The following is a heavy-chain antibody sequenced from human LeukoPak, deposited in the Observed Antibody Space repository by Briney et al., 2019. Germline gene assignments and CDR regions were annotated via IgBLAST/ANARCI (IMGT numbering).Heavy chain of an antibody. CDR2: ISPSGGST. CDR3: ARDPATQIRFLEWLTPNYYYYCMDV. CDR1: GYTFTSYY. J-gene: IGHJ6*02. Sequence: GASVKVSCKASGYTFTSYYMHWVRQAPGQGLEWMGIISPSGGSTSYAQKFQGRVTMTRDTSTSTVYMELSSLRSEDTAVYYCARDPATQIRFLEWLTPNYYYYCMDVWGQGTTVTVSS. D-gene: IGHD3-3*01. V-gene: IGHV1-46*01.